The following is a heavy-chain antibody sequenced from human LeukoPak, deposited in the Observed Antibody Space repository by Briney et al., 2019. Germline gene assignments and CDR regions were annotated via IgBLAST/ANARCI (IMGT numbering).Heavy chain of an antibody. Sequence: PGGSLRLSCAASGFTVSSNYMSWVRHAPGKGLEWVSVIYSGGDTYYADSVEGRFTISRDNSRNTLYLQMNSLRAEDTAVYYCARERDRGMTSPYFDSWGQGTLVPVSS. CDR1: GFTVSSNY. J-gene: IGHJ4*02. CDR2: IYSGGDT. CDR3: ARERDRGMTSPYFDS. V-gene: IGHV3-66*01. D-gene: IGHD3-16*01.